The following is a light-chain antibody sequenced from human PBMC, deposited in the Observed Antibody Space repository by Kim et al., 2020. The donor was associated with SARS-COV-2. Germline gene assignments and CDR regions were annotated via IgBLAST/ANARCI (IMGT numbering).Light chain of an antibody. V-gene: IGKV1-39*01. CDR3: QKSYSTPWT. CDR1: QSISSY. J-gene: IGKJ1*01. CDR2: AAS. Sequence: DIQMTQSPSSLSASVGDRVTITCRASQSISSYLNWYQQKPGKAPKLLIYAASRLQSGVPSRFSGSVSGTDFTLTISSLQPEDFATYYCQKSYSTPWTFGQGTKVDIK.